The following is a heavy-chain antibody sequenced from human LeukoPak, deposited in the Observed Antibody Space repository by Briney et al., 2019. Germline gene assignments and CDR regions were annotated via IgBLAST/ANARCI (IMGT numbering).Heavy chain of an antibody. D-gene: IGHD2-2*01. J-gene: IGHJ5*02. Sequence: SETLSLTCTVSGGSISSSSYYWGWIRQPPGKGLEWIGSIYYSGSTNYNPSLKSRVTISVDTSKNQFSLKLSSVTAADTAVYYCARYCSSTSCPNWFDPWGQGTLVTVSS. CDR1: GGSISSSSYY. CDR2: IYYSGST. V-gene: IGHV4-39*07. CDR3: ARYCSSTSCPNWFDP.